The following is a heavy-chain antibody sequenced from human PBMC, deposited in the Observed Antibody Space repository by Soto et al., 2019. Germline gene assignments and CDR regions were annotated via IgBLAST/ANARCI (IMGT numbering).Heavy chain of an antibody. Sequence: QVQLQESGPGLVKPSQTLSLTCTVSGGSISSGDYYWSWIRQPPGKGLEWIGYIYYSGSTYYNPSLKSRVTISVDTSKNQSSLKLSSVTAADMAVYYCARTPAAPRMVNWFDPWGQGTLVTVSS. D-gene: IGHD2-2*01. J-gene: IGHJ5*02. CDR3: ARTPAAPRMVNWFDP. V-gene: IGHV4-30-4*01. CDR2: IYYSGST. CDR1: GGSISSGDYY.